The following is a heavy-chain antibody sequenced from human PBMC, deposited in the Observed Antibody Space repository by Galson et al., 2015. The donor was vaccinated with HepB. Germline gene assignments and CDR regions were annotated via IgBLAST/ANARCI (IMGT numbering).Heavy chain of an antibody. CDR1: GFSLSTSGMC. CDR3: ARIRRCITMVRGVIPYYYYYYMDV. Sequence: PALVKPTQTLTLTCTFSGFSLSTSGMCVSWIRQPPGKALEWLALIDWDDDKYYSTSLKTRLTISKDTSKNQVVLTMTNMDPVDTAAYYCARIRRCITMVRGVIPYYYYYYMDVWGKGTTVTVSS. J-gene: IGHJ6*03. V-gene: IGHV2-70*01. CDR2: IDWDDDK. D-gene: IGHD3-10*01.